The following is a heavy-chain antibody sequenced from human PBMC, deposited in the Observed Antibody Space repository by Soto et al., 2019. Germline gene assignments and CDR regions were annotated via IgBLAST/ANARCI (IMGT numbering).Heavy chain of an antibody. J-gene: IGHJ5*02. CDR1: GGSISSSSSY. Sequence: ETLSLTCTVSGGSISSSSSYWGWIRQPPGKGLEWIGYIYYSGSTNYNPSLKSRVTISVDTSKNQFSLKLSSVTAADTAVYYCARGRRDLGYCTNGVCYTASVSNWFDPWGQGTLVTVSS. CDR3: ARGRRDLGYCTNGVCYTASVSNWFDP. CDR2: IYYSGST. D-gene: IGHD2-8*01. V-gene: IGHV4-39*07.